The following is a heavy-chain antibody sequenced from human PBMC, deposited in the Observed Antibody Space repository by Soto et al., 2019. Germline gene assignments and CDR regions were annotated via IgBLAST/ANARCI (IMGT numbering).Heavy chain of an antibody. J-gene: IGHJ6*02. CDR3: ARQEQQLDYYYYGMDV. D-gene: IGHD6-13*01. CDR1: GYSFTSYW. V-gene: IGHV5-10-1*01. Sequence: GESLKISCKGSGYSFTSYWISWVRQMPEKGLEWMGRIDPSDSYTNYSPSFQGHVTISADKSISTAYLQWSSLKASDTAMYYCARQEQQLDYYYYGMDVWGQGTTVTVSS. CDR2: IDPSDSYT.